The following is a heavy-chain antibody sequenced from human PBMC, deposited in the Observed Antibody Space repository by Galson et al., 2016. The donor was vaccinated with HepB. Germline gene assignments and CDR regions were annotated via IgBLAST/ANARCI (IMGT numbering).Heavy chain of an antibody. D-gene: IGHD1-26*01. J-gene: IGHJ4*02. Sequence: SLRLSCAASGFTFSSYSMNWVRQAPGKGLEWVSSISSSSYIYYADSVKGRFTISRDNAKNSLYLQMNSLRAEDTAVYYCARVLGSYQSFDYWGQGTLVTVSS. CDR3: ARVLGSYQSFDY. CDR1: GFTFSSYS. CDR2: ISSSSYI. V-gene: IGHV3-21*01.